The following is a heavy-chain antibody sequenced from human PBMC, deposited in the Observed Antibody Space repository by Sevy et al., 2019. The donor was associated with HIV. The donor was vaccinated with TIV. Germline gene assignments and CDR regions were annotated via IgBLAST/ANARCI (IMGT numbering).Heavy chain of an antibody. Sequence: GGSLRLSCAASGFTFSNAWMSWVRQAPGKGLEWVGRIKSKTDGGTTDYAAPVKGRFTISRDDSKNTLYLQMNSLKTEDTAVYYFTTDLYPLLTDYWGQGTLVTVSS. J-gene: IGHJ4*02. CDR1: GFTFSNAW. CDR2: IKSKTDGGTT. CDR3: TTDLYPLLTDY. D-gene: IGHD2-2*01. V-gene: IGHV3-15*01.